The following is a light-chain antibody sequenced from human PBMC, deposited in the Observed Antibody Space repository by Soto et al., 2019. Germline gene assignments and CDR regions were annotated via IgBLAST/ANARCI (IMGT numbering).Light chain of an antibody. V-gene: IGKV4-1*01. CDR2: WAS. J-gene: IGKJ3*01. Sequence: DIVMTQSPDSLAVSLGGRATINCKSSRTVLSSSNNKNFLAWYQKKVGQPPRLLIYWASTRDSGVPDRFSGSGSGTDFTLTISSLQAEDVAVYYCQQYYSSPFTFGPGTKVD. CDR1: RTVLSSSNNKNF. CDR3: QQYYSSPFT.